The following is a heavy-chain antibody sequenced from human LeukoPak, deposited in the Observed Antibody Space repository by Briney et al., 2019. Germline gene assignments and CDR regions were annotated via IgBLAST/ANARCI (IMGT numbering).Heavy chain of an antibody. J-gene: IGHJ4*02. V-gene: IGHV3-23*01. CDR3: VKDSISGSYPPATFDY. Sequence: GRSLRLSCAVSGFTFSPYSMNWVRQAPGKGLEWVSAISGSGGSTYYADSVKGRFTISRDNSKNTLYLQMNSLRAEDTAVYYCVKDSISGSYPPATFDYWGQGTLVTVSS. D-gene: IGHD1-26*01. CDR2: ISGSGGST. CDR1: GFTFSPYS.